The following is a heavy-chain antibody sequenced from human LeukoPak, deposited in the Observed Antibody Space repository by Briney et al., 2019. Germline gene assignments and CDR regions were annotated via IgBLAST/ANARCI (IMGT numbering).Heavy chain of an antibody. Sequence: GGSLRLSCEASGFTFGSYSMHWVRQAPGKGQEWVAAIVYDGSNAYYVDSVKGRFTVSRDNSKNTLLLQMNSLTPEDTAVYYCARDPGSLYCVTVGYYFEYWGQGTLVTVSP. CDR2: IVYDGSNA. V-gene: IGHV3-30*04. CDR3: ARDPGSLYCVTVGYYFEY. J-gene: IGHJ4*02. CDR1: GFTFGSYS. D-gene: IGHD3-10*02.